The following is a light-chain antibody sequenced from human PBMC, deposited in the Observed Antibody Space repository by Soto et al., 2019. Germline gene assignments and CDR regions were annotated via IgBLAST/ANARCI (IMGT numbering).Light chain of an antibody. CDR2: GNN. CDR3: QSYDNGLSGVV. V-gene: IGLV1-40*01. Sequence: QSVLTQPPSVSGAPGQRVTTSCTGTGPNIGAAFDVPWYQQLPGEAPKLLIYGNNHRPPGVPGRFSGSKSGTSASLAITGVQAEDEAHYYCQSYDNGLSGVVFGGGTKLTVL. CDR1: GPNIGAAFD. J-gene: IGLJ3*02.